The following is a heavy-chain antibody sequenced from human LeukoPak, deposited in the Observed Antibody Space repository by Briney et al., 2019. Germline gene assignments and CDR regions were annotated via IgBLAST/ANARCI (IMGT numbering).Heavy chain of an antibody. D-gene: IGHD3-10*01. J-gene: IGHJ6*02. CDR1: GGSISSYY. CDR3: AREVTMVRGVIIRRYYYGMDV. Sequence: SETLSLTCTVSGGSISSYYWSWIRQPAGKGLEWIGRIYTGGSTNYNPSLKSRVTMSVDTSKNQFSLKLSSVTAADTAVYYCAREVTMVRGVIIRRYYYGMDVWGQGTTVTVSS. V-gene: IGHV4-4*07. CDR2: IYTGGST.